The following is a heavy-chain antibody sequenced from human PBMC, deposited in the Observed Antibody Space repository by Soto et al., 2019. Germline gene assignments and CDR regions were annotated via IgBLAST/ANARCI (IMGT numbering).Heavy chain of an antibody. V-gene: IGHV4-31*03. J-gene: IGHJ6*03. CDR3: AREIRFGELLPYYYYYMDV. D-gene: IGHD3-10*01. CDR2: IYYSGST. CDR1: GGSMSSGGYY. Sequence: SETFSHTCTVSGGSMSSGGYYWSWIRQHPGKGLEWIGYIYYSGSTYYNPSLKSRVTISVDTSKNQFSLKLSSVTAADTAVYYCAREIRFGELLPYYYYYMDVWGKGTTVTVSS.